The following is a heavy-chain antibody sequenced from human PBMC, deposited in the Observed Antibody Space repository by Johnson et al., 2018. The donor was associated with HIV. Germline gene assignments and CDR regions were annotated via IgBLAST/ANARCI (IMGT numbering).Heavy chain of an antibody. Sequence: QVQLVESGGGVVQPGRSLRLSCAASGFTFRSYAMHWVRQAPGKGLEWVAFIRYDGSNKYYAASVKGRFTISRDSSKNTLYLQMNTLRADDTAVYYCARGSRYTHDNDDVYLLQAFDIWGQGTMVTVSS. CDR1: GFTFRSYA. V-gene: IGHV3-30*04. D-gene: IGHD3-16*01. CDR2: IRYDGSNK. J-gene: IGHJ3*02. CDR3: ARGSRYTHDNDDVYLLQAFDI.